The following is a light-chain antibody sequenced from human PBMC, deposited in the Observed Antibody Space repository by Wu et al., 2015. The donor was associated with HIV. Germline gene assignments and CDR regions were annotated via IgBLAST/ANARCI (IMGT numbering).Light chain of an antibody. V-gene: IGKV3-15*01. CDR3: QQYNYWLYS. CDR1: QSVNTN. J-gene: IGKJ2*01. CDR2: GTS. Sequence: EIVMTQSPGTLSVSPGERATLSCRASQSVNTNLAWYQHKPGQAPRLVIHGTSIRATGIPARFSGSGSGTEFTLTISSLQSEDLAIYYCQQYNYWLYSFGRGPSWRSN.